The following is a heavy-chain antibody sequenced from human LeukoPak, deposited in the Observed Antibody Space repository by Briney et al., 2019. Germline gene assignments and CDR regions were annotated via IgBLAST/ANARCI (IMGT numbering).Heavy chain of an antibody. D-gene: IGHD6-19*01. CDR3: AKNRDSSDYPRDFDY. Sequence: EAGGSLSLSCAASRFTFSSYGMHWVRQPPGKGLEWVAFIRHDGSYQQYADSVKGRFTVSRDNSKDTVYLQMNSLRTEDTAVYYCAKNRDSSDYPRDFDYWGQGTLVTVSS. CDR2: IRHDGSYQ. CDR1: RFTFSSYG. V-gene: IGHV3-30*02. J-gene: IGHJ4*02.